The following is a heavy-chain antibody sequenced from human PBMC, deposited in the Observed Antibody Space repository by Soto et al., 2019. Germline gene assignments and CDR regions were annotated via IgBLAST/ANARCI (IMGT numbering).Heavy chain of an antibody. CDR2: IYYSGST. J-gene: IGHJ5*02. CDR3: TRVMITFGGVIDNNWFEP. Sequence: SETLSLTCTFSVGSISSGGYYCSWIRQHPWKGLEWIGYIYYSGSTYYNPSLKSRVTISVDTSKNQFSLKLSSVTAADTAVYYCTRVMITFGGVIDNNWFEPWGQGTLVSVSS. D-gene: IGHD3-16*02. V-gene: IGHV4-31*03. CDR1: VGSISSGGYY.